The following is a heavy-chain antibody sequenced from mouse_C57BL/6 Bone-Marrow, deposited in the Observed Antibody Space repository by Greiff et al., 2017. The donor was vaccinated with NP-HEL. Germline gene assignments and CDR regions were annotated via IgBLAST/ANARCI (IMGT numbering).Heavy chain of an antibody. CDR1: GFTFSSYG. Sequence: EVKLVESGGDLVKPGGSLKLSCAASGFTFSSYGMSWVRQTPDKRLEWVATISSGGSYTYYPDSVKGRFTISRDNAKNTLYLQMSSLKSEDTAMYYCARHYGSREDYWGQGTTLTVSS. D-gene: IGHD1-1*01. V-gene: IGHV5-6*01. CDR2: ISSGGSYT. J-gene: IGHJ2*01. CDR3: ARHYGSREDY.